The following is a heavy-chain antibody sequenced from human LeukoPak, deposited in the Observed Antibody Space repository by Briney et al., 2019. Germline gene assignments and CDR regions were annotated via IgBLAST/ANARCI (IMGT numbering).Heavy chain of an antibody. CDR2: ISADNGNT. CDR1: GYTFPSYG. J-gene: IGHJ3*01. CDR3: ARDQSGSSYRHAFDL. D-gene: IGHD1-26*01. Sequence: ASVKVSCKASGYTFPSYGISWVRQAPGQGLEWMGWISADNGNTNYAQKLQGRVTMTTDTSTSTAYMELRSLRSDDTAVYYCARDQSGSSYRHAFDLWGQGTMITVSS. V-gene: IGHV1-18*01.